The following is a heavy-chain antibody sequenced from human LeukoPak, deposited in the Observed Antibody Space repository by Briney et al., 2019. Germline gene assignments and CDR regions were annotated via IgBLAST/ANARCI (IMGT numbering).Heavy chain of an antibody. V-gene: IGHV3-11*01. CDR1: GFTFSDYH. D-gene: IGHD3-16*01. CDR2: MSNSGTTV. Sequence: GGSLRLSCAASGFTFSDYHMSWIRQAPGKGLEWVSYMSNSGTTVYHADSVKGRFTIFRDNAKKSLYLQMNSLRAEDTAVYYCATRGTCHDYWGQGTLVTVSS. CDR3: ATRGTCHDY. J-gene: IGHJ4*02.